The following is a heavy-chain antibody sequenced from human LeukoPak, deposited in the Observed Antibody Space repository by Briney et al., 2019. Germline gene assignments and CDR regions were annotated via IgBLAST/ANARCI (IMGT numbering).Heavy chain of an antibody. CDR1: GFTFSSYS. Sequence: GGSMRLSCAASGFTFSSYSMSCVRQAARKGLEWDLAIRGSGGSTYYGDSVKGRFTISRDNSKNTLYLQMNSLRAEDTAVYYCAKVIKSPQQLVFDYWGQETLVTVSS. J-gene: IGHJ4*02. V-gene: IGHV3-23*01. CDR2: IRGSGGST. CDR3: AKVIKSPQQLVFDY. D-gene: IGHD6-13*01.